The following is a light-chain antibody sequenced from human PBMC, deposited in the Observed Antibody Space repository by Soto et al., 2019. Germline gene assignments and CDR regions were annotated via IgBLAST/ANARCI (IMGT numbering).Light chain of an antibody. Sequence: DIQMTQSPSSLSASVGDRVTITCQASQDISNFLNWYQQKPGKAPKLLIYDASNLETGVPSRFSGSGSGTDFTFTISSLQPEDIATYYYQQYDNLPLIFGQGTKLEIK. CDR1: QDISNF. CDR2: DAS. J-gene: IGKJ2*01. V-gene: IGKV1-33*01. CDR3: QQYDNLPLI.